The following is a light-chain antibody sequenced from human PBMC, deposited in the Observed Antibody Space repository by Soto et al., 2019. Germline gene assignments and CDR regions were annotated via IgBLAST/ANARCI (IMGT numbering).Light chain of an antibody. V-gene: IGLV2-23*02. CDR2: DVS. CDR1: SSDVGSYNL. J-gene: IGLJ2*01. CDR3: CSYAGSSTLV. Sequence: QSALTQPASVSGSPGQSITISCTGTSSDVGSYNLVSWYQQHPGKAPKLMIYDVSKRPSGVSNRFSGSKSGNTAALTISGLQADDEADYYCCSYAGSSTLVFGGGTKVTVL.